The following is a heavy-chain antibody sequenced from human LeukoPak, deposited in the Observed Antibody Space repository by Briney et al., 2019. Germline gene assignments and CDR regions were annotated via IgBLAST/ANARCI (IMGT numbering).Heavy chain of an antibody. CDR3: ATDRLPYSSFYVDY. CDR1: GYTLTELS. CDR2: FDPEDGET. V-gene: IGHV1-24*01. D-gene: IGHD6-6*01. Sequence: GASVKVSCKVSGYTLTELSMHWVRQAPGKGLEWMGGFDPEDGETIYTQKFQGRVTMTEDTSTDTAYMELSTLRSEDTAVYYCATDRLPYSSFYVDYWGQGTLVTVSS. J-gene: IGHJ4*02.